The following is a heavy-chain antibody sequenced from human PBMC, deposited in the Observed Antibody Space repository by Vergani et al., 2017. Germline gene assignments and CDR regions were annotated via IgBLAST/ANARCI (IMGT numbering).Heavy chain of an antibody. CDR3: ARGSWQLVSGDYFDY. V-gene: IGHV4-30-4*08. J-gene: IGHJ4*02. Sequence: QVQLQESGPGLVKPSQTLSLTCTVSGGSISSGDYYWSWIRQPPGKGLEWIGYIYYSGSTYYNPSLKSRVTISVDTPKNQFSLKLSSVTAADTAVYYCARGSWQLVSGDYFDYWGQGTLVTVSS. CDR1: GGSISSGDYY. D-gene: IGHD6-6*01. CDR2: IYYSGST.